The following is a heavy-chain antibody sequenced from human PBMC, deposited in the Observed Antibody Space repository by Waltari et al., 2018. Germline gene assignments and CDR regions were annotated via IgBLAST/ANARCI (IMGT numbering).Heavy chain of an antibody. Sequence: QVQLVQSGAEVKKPGASVRVSCKASGYTFTGYYMHWVRQALGQGLEWMGRINPNSGGTNYAQKFQGRVTMTRDTSISIAYMEPSRLRSYDTAVYYCARVGIRCYVLPTFDYWGQGTLVTVSS. J-gene: IGHJ4*02. CDR3: ARVGIRCYVLPTFDY. V-gene: IGHV1-2*06. CDR1: GYTFTGYY. CDR2: INPNSGGT. D-gene: IGHD2-15*01.